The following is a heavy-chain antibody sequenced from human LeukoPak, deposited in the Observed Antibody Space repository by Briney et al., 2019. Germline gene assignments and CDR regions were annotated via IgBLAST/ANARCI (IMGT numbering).Heavy chain of an antibody. V-gene: IGHV3-53*01. CDR2: IYSGGST. CDR3: ARDHSSSTFDP. CDR1: GFTVSSNY. Sequence: PGGSLRLSCAASGFTVSSNYMSWLRQAPGKGLEWVSVIYSGGSTYYADSVKGRFTISRDNSKNTLYLQMNSLRAEDTAVYYCARDHSSSTFDPWGQGTLVSVSS. J-gene: IGHJ5*02. D-gene: IGHD6-6*01.